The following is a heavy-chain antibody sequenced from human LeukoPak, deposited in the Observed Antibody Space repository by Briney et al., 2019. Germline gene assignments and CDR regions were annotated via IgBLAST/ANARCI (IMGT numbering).Heavy chain of an antibody. Sequence: ASVKVSCKASGYTFIAYYVHWVRQAPGQGLEWMGRINPNSDGTNYAQKFQGRVTMTRDTSITTAYMELSRLRSDDTAVYYCARRGSGYFDSREAFNLWGQGTMVTVSS. J-gene: IGHJ3*01. V-gene: IGHV1-2*06. CDR3: ARRGSGYFDSREAFNL. CDR2: INPNSDGT. CDR1: GYTFIAYY. D-gene: IGHD3-22*01.